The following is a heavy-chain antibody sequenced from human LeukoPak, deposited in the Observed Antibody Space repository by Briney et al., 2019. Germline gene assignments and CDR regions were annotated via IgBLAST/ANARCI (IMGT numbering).Heavy chain of an antibody. CDR2: ISAYNGNT. D-gene: IGHD4-11*01. J-gene: IGHJ3*02. Sequence: ASVKVSCKASGYTFTSYGISWVRQAPGQGLEWMGWISAYNGNTNYAQKVQGRVTITTDTSTSTAYMELRSLRSDDTAVYYCARDNLNYNAFDIWGQGTMVTVSS. V-gene: IGHV1-18*01. CDR1: GYTFTSYG. CDR3: ARDNLNYNAFDI.